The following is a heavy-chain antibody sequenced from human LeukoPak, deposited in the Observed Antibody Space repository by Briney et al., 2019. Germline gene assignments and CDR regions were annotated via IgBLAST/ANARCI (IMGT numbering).Heavy chain of an antibody. D-gene: IGHD3-3*01. Sequence: SQTLSLTCAVSGGSISSGGYSWSWIRQPPGKGLEWLGNIYQTGSAYYNPSLKSRVTISVDRSKNQFSLKLSSVTAADTAVYYCARVDDFWSGPYYMDVWGKGTTVTVSS. J-gene: IGHJ6*03. CDR2: IYQTGSA. CDR1: GGSISSGGYS. V-gene: IGHV4-30-2*01. CDR3: ARVDDFWSGPYYMDV.